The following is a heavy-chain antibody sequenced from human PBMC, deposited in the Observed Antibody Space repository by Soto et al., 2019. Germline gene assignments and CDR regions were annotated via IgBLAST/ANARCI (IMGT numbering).Heavy chain of an antibody. D-gene: IGHD3-16*01. CDR1: GYTFTVYY. Sequence: GASVKFSCKASGYTFTVYYMHWVRQAPGQGLEWMGWINPNSGGTNYAQKFQGWVTMTRDTSISTAYMGLSRLRSDDTAVYYCARAKGAHVMITFGGVTDNDAFDIWGQGTMVTVSS. CDR2: INPNSGGT. V-gene: IGHV1-2*04. CDR3: ARAKGAHVMITFGGVTDNDAFDI. J-gene: IGHJ3*02.